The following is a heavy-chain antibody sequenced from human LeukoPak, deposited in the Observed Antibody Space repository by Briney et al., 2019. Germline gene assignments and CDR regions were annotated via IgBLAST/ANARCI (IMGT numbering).Heavy chain of an antibody. Sequence: ASVKVSCKASGYTFTNYDINWVRQAPGQGLEWMGWMNPNSGNTGYAQKFQGRVTMTRNTSITTAYMELSSLRSEDTAVYYCVRVYGGFDYWGQGTLVTVSS. CDR2: MNPNSGNT. J-gene: IGHJ4*02. V-gene: IGHV1-8*01. CDR3: VRVYGGFDY. CDR1: GYTFTNYD. D-gene: IGHD4-23*01.